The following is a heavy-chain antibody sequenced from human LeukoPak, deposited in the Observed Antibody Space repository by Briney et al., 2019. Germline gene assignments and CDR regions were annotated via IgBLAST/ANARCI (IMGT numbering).Heavy chain of an antibody. CDR2: IYYSGST. CDR3: ARGVVIAPQTFDY. D-gene: IGHD2-21*01. V-gene: IGHV4-59*01. CDR1: GGSISSFY. Sequence: SETLSLTCTVSGGSISSFYWSWIRQPPGKGLEWIGYIYYSGSTNYNPSLKSRVTISVDTSKNQFSLKLSSVTAADTAVYYCARGVVIAPQTFDYWGQGTLVTVSS. J-gene: IGHJ4*02.